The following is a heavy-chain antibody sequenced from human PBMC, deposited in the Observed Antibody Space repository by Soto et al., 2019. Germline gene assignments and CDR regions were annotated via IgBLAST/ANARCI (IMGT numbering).Heavy chain of an antibody. V-gene: IGHV4-61*01. D-gene: IGHD3-9*01. CDR3: ARFYYDILTGYYDAFDI. CDR2: VYYSGST. J-gene: IGHJ3*02. CDR1: GGSVISGSYY. Sequence: TSETLSLTCTVSGGSVISGSYYWSWIRQPPGKGLEWIGYVYYSGSTNYNPSLKSRVTISVDTSKNQFSLKLSSVIAADTAVYYCARFYYDILTGYYDAFDIWGQGTMVTVSS.